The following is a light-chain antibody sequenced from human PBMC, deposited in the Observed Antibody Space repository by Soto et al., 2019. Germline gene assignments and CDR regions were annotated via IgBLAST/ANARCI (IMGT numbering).Light chain of an antibody. V-gene: IGLV2-14*01. CDR2: EIS. J-gene: IGLJ1*01. Sequence: QSALTQPASVSGSPGQSITISCTGTSSDVGGYNYVSWYQQHPGKAPKLMIYEISNRPSGVSNRFSGSKSGTTASLTISGLQAEDEADYYCSSYTSRIIDYVFGTGTKVTVL. CDR3: SSYTSRIIDYV. CDR1: SSDVGGYNY.